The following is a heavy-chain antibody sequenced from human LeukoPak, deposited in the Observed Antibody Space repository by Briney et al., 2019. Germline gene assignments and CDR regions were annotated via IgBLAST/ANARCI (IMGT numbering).Heavy chain of an antibody. CDR3: AKSGAMDV. J-gene: IGHJ6*03. Sequence: GGSLRLSCEASGFTFSRYGMHWVRQAPGKGLEWVAVIWSDGSNQSYVDSVKGRFTISRDNSKKTLSLQMNSLRADDTAIYYCAKSGAMDVWGKGTTVTVSS. CDR1: GFTFSRYG. V-gene: IGHV3-33*03. CDR2: IWSDGSNQ. D-gene: IGHD3-10*01.